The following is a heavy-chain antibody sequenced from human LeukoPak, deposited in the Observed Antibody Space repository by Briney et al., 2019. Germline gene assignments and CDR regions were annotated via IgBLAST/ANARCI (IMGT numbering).Heavy chain of an antibody. V-gene: IGHV3-74*01. CDR2: IKSDGSST. CDR3: ARDREVVAGTAFDY. CDR1: GFTFSSYW. J-gene: IGHJ4*02. Sequence: GGSLRLSCAASGFTFSSYWMHWVRQAPGKGLVWVSRIKSDGSSTSYADSVKGRFTIARDNAKNTLYLQMNSLRAEDTAVYYSARDREVVAGTAFDYWGQGTLATVHS. D-gene: IGHD6-19*01.